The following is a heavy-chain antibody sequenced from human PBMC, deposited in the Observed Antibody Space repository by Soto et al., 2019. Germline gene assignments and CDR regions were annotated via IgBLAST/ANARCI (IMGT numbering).Heavy chain of an antibody. V-gene: IGHV1-2*04. CDR3: ARDLKIRWFGELLDKYYYYYYGMDV. Sequence: ASVKVSCKASGYTFTGYYMHWVRQAPGQGLEWMGWINPNSGGTNYAQKFQGWVTMPRDTSISTAYMELSRLRSDDTAVYYCARDLKIRWFGELLDKYYYYYYGMDVWGQGTTVTVSS. D-gene: IGHD3-10*01. CDR2: INPNSGGT. CDR1: GYTFTGYY. J-gene: IGHJ6*02.